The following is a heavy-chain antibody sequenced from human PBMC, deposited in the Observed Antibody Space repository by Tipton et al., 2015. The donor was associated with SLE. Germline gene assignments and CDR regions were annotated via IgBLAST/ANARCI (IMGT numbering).Heavy chain of an antibody. CDR3: ATDVVGPEGALDI. J-gene: IGHJ3*02. CDR1: GGSISTYF. D-gene: IGHD2-15*01. CDR2: IYYSGNT. V-gene: IGHV4-59*01. Sequence: TLSLTCTVSGGSISTYFWSWIRQPPGRGLEWLGYIYYSGNTNYNPSLKSRVTISADTSKNQFSLKLSSVTAADTAVYYCATDVVGPEGALDIWGQGTMVIVSA.